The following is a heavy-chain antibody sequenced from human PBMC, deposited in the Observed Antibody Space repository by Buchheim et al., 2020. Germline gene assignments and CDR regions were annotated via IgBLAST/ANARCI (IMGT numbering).Heavy chain of an antibody. J-gene: IGHJ6*02. CDR2: ISYDGSNK. CDR3: AKERGSGIYGMDV. Sequence: QVQLVESGGGVVQPGRSLRLSCADSGFTFNSYGMHWVRQAPGKGLEWVAVISYDGSNKYYIDSLKGRFTISRDNSKNTLYLQMNSLRTEDTAVYYCAKERGSGIYGMDVWGQGTT. CDR1: GFTFNSYG. V-gene: IGHV3-30*18. D-gene: IGHD3-10*01.